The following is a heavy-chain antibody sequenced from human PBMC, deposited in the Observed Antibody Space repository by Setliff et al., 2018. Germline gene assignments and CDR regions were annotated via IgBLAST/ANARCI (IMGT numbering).Heavy chain of an antibody. D-gene: IGHD2-15*01. CDR2: INPNDGYT. J-gene: IGHJ4*02. CDR3: IVNMVRPVTGLDS. Sequence: VKVSCKASGHSLTSNHFHWGRQAPGKGLEWMGTINPNDGYTIYAPAFQGRVAMTTDTSTGTAYMELSGLTSADTAIYYCIVNMVRPVTGLDSWGPGTLVTVSS. V-gene: IGHV1-46*01. CDR1: GHSLTSNH.